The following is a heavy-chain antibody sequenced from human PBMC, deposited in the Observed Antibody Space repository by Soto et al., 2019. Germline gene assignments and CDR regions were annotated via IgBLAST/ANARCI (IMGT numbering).Heavy chain of an antibody. D-gene: IGHD3-3*01. J-gene: IGHJ4*02. CDR2: ISGSGGST. Sequence: GSLRLSCAASGFTFSSYAMSWVRQAPGKGLEWVSAISGSGGSTYYADSVKGRFTISRDNSKNTLYLQMNSLRAEDTAVYYCAKAADDFWSGYYSRYLYYFDYWGQGTLVTVSS. V-gene: IGHV3-23*01. CDR1: GFTFSSYA. CDR3: AKAADDFWSGYYSRYLYYFDY.